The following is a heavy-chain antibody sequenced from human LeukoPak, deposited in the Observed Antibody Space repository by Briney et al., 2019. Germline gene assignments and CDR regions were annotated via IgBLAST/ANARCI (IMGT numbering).Heavy chain of an antibody. CDR3: VKTAGRDGLAPPY. V-gene: IGHV4-61*01. D-gene: IGHD6-13*01. CDR1: GGSISSSNW. CDR2: VYYSGIT. Sequence: SETLSLTCAVSGGSISSSNWWSWIRQPPGKGLEWIGYVYYSGITNYNPSLKSRVTISIDTSKNQFSLKLNSVTAADTAVYYCVKTAGRDGLAPPYRGQGTLVTVSS. J-gene: IGHJ4*02.